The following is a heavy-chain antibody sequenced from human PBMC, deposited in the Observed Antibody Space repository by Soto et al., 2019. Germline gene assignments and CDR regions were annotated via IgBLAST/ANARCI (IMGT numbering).Heavy chain of an antibody. J-gene: IGHJ6*02. Sequence: GGSLRLSCAASGFTFSSYAMSWVRQAPGKGLEWVSAISGSGGSTYYADSVKGRFTISRDSSKNTLYLQMNSLRAEDTAVYYCAKDFRFTPESMDVWGQGTTVTVSS. D-gene: IGHD3-3*01. CDR3: AKDFRFTPESMDV. V-gene: IGHV3-23*01. CDR1: GFTFSSYA. CDR2: ISGSGGST.